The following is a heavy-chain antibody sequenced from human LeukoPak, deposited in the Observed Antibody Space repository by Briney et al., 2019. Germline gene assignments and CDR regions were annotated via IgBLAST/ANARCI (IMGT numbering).Heavy chain of an antibody. J-gene: IGHJ4*02. CDR1: GGSFSGYY. Sequence: SETLSLTCAVYGGSFSGYYWSWIRQPPGKGLEWIGEINHSGSTNYNPSLKSRVTISVDTSKNQFSLKLSSVTAADTAVYYCARAGRSIKTYSYGGQFDYWGQGTLVTVSS. D-gene: IGHD5-18*01. CDR2: INHSGST. V-gene: IGHV4-34*01. CDR3: ARAGRSIKTYSYGGQFDY.